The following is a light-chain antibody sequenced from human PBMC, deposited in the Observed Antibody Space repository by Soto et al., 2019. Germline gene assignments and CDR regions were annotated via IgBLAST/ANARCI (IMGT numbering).Light chain of an antibody. CDR3: QQYGSSPMT. CDR1: QSVSSSY. V-gene: IGKV3-20*01. J-gene: IGKJ1*01. CDR2: GAS. Sequence: EIVLTQSPGTLSVSPEERATLSCRASQSVSSSYLAWYQQKPGQAPRLLIYGASSRATGIPDRFSGSGSGTDFTLTISRLEPEDFAVYYCQQYGSSPMTFGQGTKVDIK.